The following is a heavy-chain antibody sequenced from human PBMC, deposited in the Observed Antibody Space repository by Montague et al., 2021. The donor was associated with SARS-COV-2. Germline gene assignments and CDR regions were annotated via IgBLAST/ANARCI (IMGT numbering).Heavy chain of an antibody. V-gene: IGHV3-7*01. CDR2: IKQDGSEK. D-gene: IGHD6-13*01. CDR1: GFSFSSYW. J-gene: IGHJ4*02. CDR3: ARVPSSSWYFEY. Sequence: SLRLSCAASGFSFSSYWMSWVRQAPGKGLEWVANIKQDGSEKYYEDSVKGRFTISRDNARHSLYLPMSSLRAEDTAVYYCARVPSSSWYFEYWGQGTLVTVSS.